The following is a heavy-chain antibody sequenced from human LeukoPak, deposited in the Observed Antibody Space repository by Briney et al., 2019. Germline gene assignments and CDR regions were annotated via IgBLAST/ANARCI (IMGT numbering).Heavy chain of an antibody. D-gene: IGHD2-21*02. CDR2: INPNSGGT. J-gene: IGHJ3*02. Sequence: GASVKVSCKASGYTFTGYYMHWVRQAPGQGLEWMGWINPNSGGTNYAQKFQGRVTMTRDTSISTACMELSRLRSDDTAVYYCASADCGGDCLHAFDIWGQGTMVTVSS. CDR3: ASADCGGDCLHAFDI. V-gene: IGHV1-2*02. CDR1: GYTFTGYY.